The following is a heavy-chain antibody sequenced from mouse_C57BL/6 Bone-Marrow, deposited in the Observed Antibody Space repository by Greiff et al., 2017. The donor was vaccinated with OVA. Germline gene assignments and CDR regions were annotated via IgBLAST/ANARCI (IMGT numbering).Heavy chain of an antibody. V-gene: IGHV1-7*01. CDR1: GYTFTSYW. Sequence: VQLQQSGAELAKPGASVKLSCKASGYTFTSYWMHWVKQRPGQGLEWIGYLNPSSGYTKYNQKFKDKATLTADKSSSTAYMQLSSLTYEDSAVYYCARSGPDYSYAMDDWGQGTSVTVSS. CDR3: ARSGPDYSYAMDD. J-gene: IGHJ4*01. D-gene: IGHD2-4*01. CDR2: LNPSSGYT.